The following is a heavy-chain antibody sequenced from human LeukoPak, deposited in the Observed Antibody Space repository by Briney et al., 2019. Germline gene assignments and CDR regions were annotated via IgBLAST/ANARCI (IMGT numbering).Heavy chain of an antibody. V-gene: IGHV4-34*01. D-gene: IGHD3-3*01. CDR1: GGSFSGYY. Sequence: PSETLSLTCAVYGGSFSGYYWSWIRQPPGKGLEWIGEINHSGSTNYNPSLKSRVTISVDTSKNQFSLKLSSVTAADTAVYYCARSKGRITIFGVVTRGKFWFDPWGQGTLVTVSS. J-gene: IGHJ5*02. CDR2: INHSGST. CDR3: ARSKGRITIFGVVTRGKFWFDP.